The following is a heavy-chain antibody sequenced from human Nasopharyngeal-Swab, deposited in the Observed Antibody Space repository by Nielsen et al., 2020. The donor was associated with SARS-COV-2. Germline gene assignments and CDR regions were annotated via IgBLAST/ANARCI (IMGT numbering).Heavy chain of an antibody. Sequence: GESLKISCAASGFTFSDYYMSWIRQAPGKGLEWVSYMSSSGYNRNYADSVKGRFTISRDNAKQSLYLQMDSLRAEDTAVFYCARGNGPFDYWGQGILVTVSS. D-gene: IGHD4-11*01. J-gene: IGHJ4*02. CDR1: GFTFSDYY. CDR2: MSSSGYNR. V-gene: IGHV3-11*01. CDR3: ARGNGPFDY.